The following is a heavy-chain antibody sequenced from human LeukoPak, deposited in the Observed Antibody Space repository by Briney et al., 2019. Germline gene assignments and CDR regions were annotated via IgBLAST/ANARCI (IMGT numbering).Heavy chain of an antibody. Sequence: SVKVSFTASGGTFSSYAISWVRQAPGQGLEWMGGIIPSFGTANYAQKFQGRVTITADESTSTAYMELSSLRSEDTAVYYCARDHYYGSGRPIYYFDYWGQGTLVTVSS. CDR3: ARDHYYGSGRPIYYFDY. J-gene: IGHJ4*02. V-gene: IGHV1-69*13. CDR1: GGTFSSYA. CDR2: IIPSFGTA. D-gene: IGHD3-10*01.